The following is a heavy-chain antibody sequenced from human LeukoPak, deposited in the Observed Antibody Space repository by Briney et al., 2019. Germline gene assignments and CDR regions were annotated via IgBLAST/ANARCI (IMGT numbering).Heavy chain of an antibody. V-gene: IGHV3-48*01. CDR2: ISSSSSTI. J-gene: IGHJ5*02. CDR1: GFTFSRYS. D-gene: IGHD1-26*01. CDR3: AKGLSGSYYVHWFDP. Sequence: PGGSLRLSCAASGFTFSRYSMNWVRQAPGKGLEWISYISSSSSTIYYADSVKGRFNNSRDNAKNSLYLQMNSLRAEDTAVYYCAKGLSGSYYVHWFDPWGQGTLVTVSS.